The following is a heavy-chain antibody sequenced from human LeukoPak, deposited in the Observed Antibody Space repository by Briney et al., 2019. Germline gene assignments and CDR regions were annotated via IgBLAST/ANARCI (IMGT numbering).Heavy chain of an antibody. V-gene: IGHV1-24*01. D-gene: IGHD4-23*01. CDR1: GYTLTELS. J-gene: IGHJ4*02. Sequence: WASVKVSCKVSGYTLTELSMHWVRQAPGKGLEWMGGFDPEDGETIYAQKSQGRVTMTEDTSTDTAYMELSSLRSEDTAVYYCATAGGKGVRYFDYWGQGTLVTVSS. CDR3: ATAGGKGVRYFDY. CDR2: FDPEDGET.